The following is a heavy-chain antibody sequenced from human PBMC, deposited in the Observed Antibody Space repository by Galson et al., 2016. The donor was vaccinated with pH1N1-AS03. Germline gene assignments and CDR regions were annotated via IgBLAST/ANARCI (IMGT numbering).Heavy chain of an antibody. V-gene: IGHV3-23*05. D-gene: IGHD3-3*02. CDR3: AKRQGWHLPNWFFDF. CDR1: GFTFSSYA. J-gene: IGHJ2*01. Sequence: SLRLSCAASGFTFSSYAMSWVRQAPGKGLELLATIEKDASGSYFANSAKGRFSISRDNAENTLFLHMSSLRGDDTAVYYCAKRQGWHLPNWFFDFWGRGTLVTVSS. CDR2: IEKDASGS.